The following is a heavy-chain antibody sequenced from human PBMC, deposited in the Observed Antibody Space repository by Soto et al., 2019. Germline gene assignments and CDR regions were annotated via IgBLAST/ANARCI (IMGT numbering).Heavy chain of an antibody. CDR2: SIPMFGTA. CDR3: ANGTRGTTGTGDF. V-gene: IGHV1-69*18. J-gene: IGHJ4*02. D-gene: IGHD1-1*01. Sequence: QVQLVQSGAEVKKPVSSVKVSCEASGATLRTYPLNWVRQAPGHGLEWMGNSIPMFGTANYAQKFPGRVTITADEATNTAHMEQKNLRSEATAVDYCANGTRGTTGTGDFWGQGTLVTVSS. CDR1: GATLRTYP.